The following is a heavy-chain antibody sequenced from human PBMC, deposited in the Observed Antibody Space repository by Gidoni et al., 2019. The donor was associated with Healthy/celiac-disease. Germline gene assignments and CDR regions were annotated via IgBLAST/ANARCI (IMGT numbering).Heavy chain of an antibody. D-gene: IGHD2-21*02. CDR2: ISYDGSNK. Sequence: QVQLVESGGGVVQPGRSLRLSCAASGLTFSSYAMPWVRQAPGKGLEWVAVISYDGSNKYYADSVKGRFTISRDNSKNTLYLQMNSLRAEDTAVYYCAREGAYCGGDCYSYYYYGMDVWGQGTTVTVSS. CDR3: AREGAYCGGDCYSYYYYGMDV. J-gene: IGHJ6*02. V-gene: IGHV3-30-3*01. CDR1: GLTFSSYA.